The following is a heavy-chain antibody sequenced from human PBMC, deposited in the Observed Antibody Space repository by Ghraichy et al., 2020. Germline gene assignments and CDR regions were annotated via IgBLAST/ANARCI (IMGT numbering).Heavy chain of an antibody. CDR3: ARGSRNQDYSYYYMDV. D-gene: IGHD1-14*01. CDR2: VNHSGST. Sequence: SETLSLTCTVYGGSFSGYFWSWVRQPPGKGLVWIGEVNHSGSTNYNPSLKSRVTISLVTSRKQFSLKLSSVTAADTAVYYCARGSRNQDYSYYYMDVWGTGTPVTVSS. V-gene: IGHV4-34*01. CDR1: GGSFSGYF. J-gene: IGHJ6*03.